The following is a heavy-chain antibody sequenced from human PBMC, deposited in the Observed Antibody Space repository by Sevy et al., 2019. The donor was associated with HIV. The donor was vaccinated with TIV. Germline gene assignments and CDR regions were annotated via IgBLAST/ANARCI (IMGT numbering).Heavy chain of an antibody. CDR1: GGSISSKNYY. CDR3: ARSPPWGNTWLYYFDN. V-gene: IGHV4-39*01. CDR2: VYYSGST. D-gene: IGHD6-13*01. Sequence: SETLSLTCTVSGGSISSKNYYWCWLRQPPGKGLEWIGSVYYSGSTYYNPSLQSRVTISVETSKDQFTLTLSSVTAADTAVDYCARSPPWGNTWLYYFDNWGQGTLVTVSS. J-gene: IGHJ4*02.